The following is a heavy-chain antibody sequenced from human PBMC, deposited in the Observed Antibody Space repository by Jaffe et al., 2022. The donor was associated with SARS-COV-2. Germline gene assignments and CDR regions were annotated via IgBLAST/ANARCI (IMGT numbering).Heavy chain of an antibody. J-gene: IGHJ5*02. CDR2: IYPGDSDT. Sequence: EVQLVQSGAEVKKPGESLKISCKGSGYSFTNYWIGWVRQMPGKGLEWMGIIYPGDSDTRYSPSFQGQVTISADKSISTAYLQWSSLKASDTAMYYCARDYCSSSSCPGGWFDPWGQGTLVTVSS. V-gene: IGHV5-51*01. D-gene: IGHD2-2*01. CDR1: GYSFTNYW. CDR3: ARDYCSSSSCPGGWFDP.